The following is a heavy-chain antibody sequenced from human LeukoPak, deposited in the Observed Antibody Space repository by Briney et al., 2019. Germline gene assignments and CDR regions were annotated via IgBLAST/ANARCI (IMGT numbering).Heavy chain of an antibody. D-gene: IGHD3-22*01. V-gene: IGHV3-66*01. CDR2: IYIVGST. J-gene: IGHJ3*02. CDR3: ARGQGGYYDSSGYYGAFDI. CDR1: GFTVSSNY. Sequence: GGSLRLSCAASGFTVSSNYMSWLRQAPGKGRDWVSVIYIVGSTYYADSVKGRFTISRDNSKNTLYLQMNSLRAEDKAVYYCARGQGGYYDSSGYYGAFDIWGQGTMVTVCS.